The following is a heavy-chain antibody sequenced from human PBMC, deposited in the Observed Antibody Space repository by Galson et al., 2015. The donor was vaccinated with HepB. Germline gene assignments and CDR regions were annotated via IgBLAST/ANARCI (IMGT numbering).Heavy chain of an antibody. CDR1: GFTFSSYA. CDR2: ISGSGGST. D-gene: IGHD2-2*01. Sequence: SLRLSCAASGFTFSSYAMSWVRQAPGKGLEWVSAISGSGGSTYYADSAKGRFTISRDNSKTTLYLQMNSLRAEDTAVYYCATSVAPSDIVVVPEYPNFDYWGQGTLVTVSS. V-gene: IGHV3-23*01. CDR3: ATSVAPSDIVVVPEYPNFDY. J-gene: IGHJ4*02.